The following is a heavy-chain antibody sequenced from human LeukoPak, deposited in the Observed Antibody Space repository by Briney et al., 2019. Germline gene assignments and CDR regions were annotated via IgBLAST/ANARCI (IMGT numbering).Heavy chain of an antibody. CDR2: IIPIFGTA. CDR3: ARRNYGGKITGAFDI. D-gene: IGHD4-23*01. J-gene: IGHJ3*02. CDR1: GGTFSSYA. Sequence: SVKVSCKASGGTFSSYAISWVRQAPGQGLEWMGGIIPIFGTANYAQKFQGRVTITTDESTSTAYMELSSLRSEDTAVYYCARRNYGGKITGAFDIWGQGTMVTVSS. V-gene: IGHV1-69*05.